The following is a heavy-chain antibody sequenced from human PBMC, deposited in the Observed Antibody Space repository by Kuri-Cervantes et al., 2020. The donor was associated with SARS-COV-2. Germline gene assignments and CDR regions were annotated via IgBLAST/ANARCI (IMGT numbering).Heavy chain of an antibody. V-gene: IGHV3-66*01. CDR2: IYSGGST. CDR1: GFTVSSNY. Sequence: GESLKISCAASGFTVSSNYMSWVRQAPGKGLEWVSVIYSGGSTYYADSVKGRFTISRDNSKNTLYLQMNSLRAEDTAVYYRAKDLRATIPTDDAFDIWGQGTTVTVSS. D-gene: IGHD5-12*01. CDR3: AKDLRATIPTDDAFDI. J-gene: IGHJ3*02.